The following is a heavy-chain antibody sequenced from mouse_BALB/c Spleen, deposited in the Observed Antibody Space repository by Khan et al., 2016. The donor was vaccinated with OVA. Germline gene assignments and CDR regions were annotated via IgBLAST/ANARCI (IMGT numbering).Heavy chain of an antibody. CDR1: GYTFTNYG. J-gene: IGHJ1*01. CDR3: ARSNSYWYVDV. V-gene: IGHV9-3-1*01. CDR2: INTYTGQP. Sequence: QIQLVQSGPELKKPGETVKISCTASGYTFTNYGMNWVKQAPGKGLKWMGWINTYTGQPTYPDEFKGRFAFSLETSASTAYLQINNLNNEDTATVFCARSNSYWYVDVWGAGTTVIVSS. D-gene: IGHD4-1*02.